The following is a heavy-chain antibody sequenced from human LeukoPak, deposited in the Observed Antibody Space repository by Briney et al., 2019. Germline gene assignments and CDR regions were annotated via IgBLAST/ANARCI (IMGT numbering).Heavy chain of an antibody. CDR1: GFTFSSYA. J-gene: IGHJ4*02. CDR2: ISYDGSNK. V-gene: IGHV3-30-3*01. Sequence: GGSLRLSCAASGFTFSSYAMHWVRQAPGKGLEWVAIISYDGSNKYYADSVKGRFTISRDNSKNTLYLQMNSLRPEDTAVYYCARDAEQWLVRGGASFDYWGQGTLVTVSS. CDR3: ARDAEQWLVRGGASFDY. D-gene: IGHD6-19*01.